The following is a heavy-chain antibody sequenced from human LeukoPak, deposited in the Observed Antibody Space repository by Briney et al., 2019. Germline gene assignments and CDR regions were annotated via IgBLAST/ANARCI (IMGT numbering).Heavy chain of an antibody. CDR1: GFTFSSYW. V-gene: IGHV3-74*01. CDR3: ARRVWGDYLDY. D-gene: IGHD3-10*01. CDR2: INSDWRST. J-gene: IGHJ4*02. Sequence: PGGSLRLSCAASGFTFSSYWMHWVRQAPGKGVGWVSRINSDWRSTSYADSVKGRFTISRDNAKNMLYLQMNSLRAEDTAVYYCARRVWGDYLDYWGQGTLVTVSS.